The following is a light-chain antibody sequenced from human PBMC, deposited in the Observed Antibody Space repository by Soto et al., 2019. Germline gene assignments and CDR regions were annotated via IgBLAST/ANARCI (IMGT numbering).Light chain of an antibody. CDR1: QSVSSIY. V-gene: IGKV3-20*01. CDR3: PQYGSSPPVT. J-gene: IGKJ1*01. CDR2: GAS. Sequence: EIVLTQSPGTLSLSPGERATLSCRASQSVSSIYLAWYQQKPGQAPRLLIYGASSRATGIPDRFSGSGSGTDFTLTISRLEPEDFAVYYCPQYGSSPPVTFGQGTKVEIK.